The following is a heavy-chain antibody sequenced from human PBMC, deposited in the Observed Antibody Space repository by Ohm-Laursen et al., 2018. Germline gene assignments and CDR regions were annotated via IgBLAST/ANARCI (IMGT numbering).Heavy chain of an antibody. V-gene: IGHV3-72*01. D-gene: IGHD5-12*01. Sequence: GSLRLSCTASGVILSDHYVDWVRQAPGKGLDWVGRIGNKADSYKTEYAASVRGRFTMSRDDSNNSVHLQMNSLKSEDTAIYYCTKGYSGIQVYAFDVWVRGTMVTVSS. CDR1: GVILSDHY. J-gene: IGHJ3*01. CDR2: IGNKADSYKT. CDR3: TKGYSGIQVYAFDV.